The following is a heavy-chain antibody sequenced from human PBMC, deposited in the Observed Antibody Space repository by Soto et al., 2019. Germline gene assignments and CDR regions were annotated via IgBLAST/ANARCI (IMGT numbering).Heavy chain of an antibody. Sequence: GGSLRLSCLASGFSFNSFSMNWIRRAPGRGLEWVASISVSGDNIYYGDSVQGRFTISRDNSKRSVFLDLSSLRVEDTAVYYCARDLGLLKSLFDYWGQGTLITFSS. V-gene: IGHV3-21*01. CDR3: ARDLGLLKSLFDY. CDR1: GFSFNSFS. CDR2: ISVSGDNI. J-gene: IGHJ4*02. D-gene: IGHD3-16*01.